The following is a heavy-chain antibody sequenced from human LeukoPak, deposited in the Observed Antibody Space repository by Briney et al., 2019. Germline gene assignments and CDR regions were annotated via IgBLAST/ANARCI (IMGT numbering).Heavy chain of an antibody. Sequence: RGSLRLSCAASGFTFDDYGMSWVRQAPGKGLEWVSGINWNGGSTGYADSVKGRFTISRDNAKNSLYLQMNSLRAEDTALYYCARRTLEWLALDYWGQGTLVTVSS. J-gene: IGHJ4*02. CDR2: INWNGGST. CDR3: ARRTLEWLALDY. D-gene: IGHD3-3*01. V-gene: IGHV3-20*04. CDR1: GFTFDDYG.